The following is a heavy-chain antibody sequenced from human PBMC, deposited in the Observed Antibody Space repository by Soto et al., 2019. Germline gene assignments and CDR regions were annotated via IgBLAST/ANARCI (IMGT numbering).Heavy chain of an antibody. J-gene: IGHJ4*02. CDR1: GYTFTIYG. Sequence: ASVKVSCKASGYTFTIYGISWVRQAPGQGLEWMGWISAYNGNTNYAQKLQGRVTMTTDTSTSTAYMELRSLRSDDTAVYYCARAGYGGTMIVVVTSYYFDYWGQGTLVTVSS. CDR2: ISAYNGNT. CDR3: ARAGYGGTMIVVVTSYYFDY. V-gene: IGHV1-18*01. D-gene: IGHD3-22*01.